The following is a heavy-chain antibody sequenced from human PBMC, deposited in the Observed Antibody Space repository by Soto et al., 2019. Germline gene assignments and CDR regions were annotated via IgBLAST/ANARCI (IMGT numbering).Heavy chain of an antibody. J-gene: IGHJ4*02. CDR2: IYYSGST. V-gene: IGHV4-39*01. CDR1: GGSISSSSYY. CDR3: ARLNYDFWSGYYTDY. D-gene: IGHD3-3*01. Sequence: QLQLQESGPGLVKPSETLSLTCTVSGGSISSSSYYWGWIRQPPGKGLEWIGSIYYSGSTYYNPSLKSRVTISVDTSKNQFSLKLSSVTAADTAVYYCARLNYDFWSGYYTDYWGQGTLVTVSS.